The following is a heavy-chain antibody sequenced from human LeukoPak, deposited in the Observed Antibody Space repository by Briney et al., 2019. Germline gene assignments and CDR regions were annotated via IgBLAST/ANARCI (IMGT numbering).Heavy chain of an antibody. Sequence: SETLSLTCTVSGGSISSYCWSWIRQPPGKGLDWIGYIYYSGSTNYNPSLNSRVTISVDTSTNQFSLKLSSVTAADTAVYYCARGVFGVVIIGDYFALDYWGQGTLVTVSS. D-gene: IGHD3-3*01. CDR2: IYYSGST. CDR1: GGSISSYC. V-gene: IGHV4-59*01. J-gene: IGHJ4*02. CDR3: ARGVFGVVIIGDYFALDY.